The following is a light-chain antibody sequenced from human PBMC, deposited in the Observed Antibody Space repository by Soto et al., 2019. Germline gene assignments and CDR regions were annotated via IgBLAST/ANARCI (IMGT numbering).Light chain of an antibody. V-gene: IGLV1-44*01. J-gene: IGLJ2*01. CDR1: SSNIGSNT. Sequence: QSVLTQPPSASGTPGQRVTLSCSGSSSNIGSNTVNWYQQLPGTAPKLLIYRNNQRPSGVPDRFSGSKSGTSASLAISGLQSEAEAEYYCAAWDDSLNGRVFGGGTKLPVL. CDR3: AAWDDSLNGRV. CDR2: RNN.